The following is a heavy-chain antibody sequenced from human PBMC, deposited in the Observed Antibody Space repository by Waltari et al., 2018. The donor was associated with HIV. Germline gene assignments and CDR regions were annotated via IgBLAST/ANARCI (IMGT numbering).Heavy chain of an antibody. J-gene: IGHJ5*01. CDR2: IFWDDDK. Sequence: QITLKESGPTLVKPTQTLTLTCTFSGFSLSTHGVGVGWIRQPPGKALEWLALIFWDDDKLYSPSLKNRITITKDTSKNQVVLRMTNMDPVDTATYYCAHRRSNSWFDYWGQGTLVTVSS. V-gene: IGHV2-5*02. CDR1: GFSLSTHGVG. CDR3: AHRRSNSWFDY.